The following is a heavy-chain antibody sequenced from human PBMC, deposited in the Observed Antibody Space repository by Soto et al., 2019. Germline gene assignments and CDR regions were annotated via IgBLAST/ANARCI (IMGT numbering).Heavy chain of an antibody. Sequence: QVQLVQSGAEVKKPGASVKVSSVASGYPFTDRYIHWVRQAPGQGLAWMGWINPHSGDTIYAQKYQGRVTLTRDTSISTAHMELSRLRSDDTAVYYCARGRTVNFYGMDVWGQGTTVTVSS. CDR2: INPHSGDT. J-gene: IGHJ6*02. V-gene: IGHV1-2*02. CDR1: GYPFTDRY. CDR3: ARGRTVNFYGMDV. D-gene: IGHD4-17*01.